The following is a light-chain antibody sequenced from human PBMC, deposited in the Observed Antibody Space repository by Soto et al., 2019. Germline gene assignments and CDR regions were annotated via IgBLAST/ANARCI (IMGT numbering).Light chain of an antibody. CDR3: ASWDGSLIGHV. CDR2: TDS. Sequence: QSVLTQPPSASGTPGQRVTISCSGSSSNIGSNAVNWYQHLPGTAPKHLIFTDSQRPSGVPDRFSGSRSGTSASLAISGLQPEDEADYYCASWDGSLIGHVFGTGTKLTVL. J-gene: IGLJ1*01. V-gene: IGLV1-44*01. CDR1: SSNIGSNA.